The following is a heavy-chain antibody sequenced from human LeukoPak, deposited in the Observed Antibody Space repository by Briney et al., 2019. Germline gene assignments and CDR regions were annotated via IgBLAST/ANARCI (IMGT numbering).Heavy chain of an antibody. CDR3: ARDFFGYRSGYDSPWFDP. CDR2: IYYSGST. J-gene: IGHJ5*02. V-gene: IGHV4-39*07. Sequence: PSETLSLTCTVSGGSISSSSYYWGWIRQPPGKGLEWIGSIYYSGSTNYNPSLKSRVTISVDTSKNQFSLKLSSVTAADTAVYYCARDFFGYRSGYDSPWFDPWGQGTLVTVSS. CDR1: GGSISSSSYY. D-gene: IGHD5-12*01.